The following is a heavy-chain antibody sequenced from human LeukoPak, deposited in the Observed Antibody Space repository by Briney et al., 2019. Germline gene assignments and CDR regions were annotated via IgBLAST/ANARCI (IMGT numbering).Heavy chain of an antibody. J-gene: IGHJ5*02. CDR2: VSNLAGTT. CDR1: GFTFSTYA. Sequence: GGSLRLSCAAPGFTFSTYAMAWVLQAPGKGLEWVATVSNLAGTTNHADSVRGRFTVSRDNSNNMLYLQMNSLRGEDTAVYYCAKDGLSGYNFDHWGQGTLVTVSS. D-gene: IGHD5-24*01. V-gene: IGHV3-23*01. CDR3: AKDGLSGYNFDH.